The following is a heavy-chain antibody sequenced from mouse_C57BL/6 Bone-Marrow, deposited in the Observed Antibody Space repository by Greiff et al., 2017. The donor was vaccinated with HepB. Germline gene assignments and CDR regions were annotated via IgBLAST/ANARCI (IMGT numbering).Heavy chain of an antibody. J-gene: IGHJ3*01. D-gene: IGHD1-1*01. CDR1: GYTFTSYG. Sequence: VKLQESGAELARPGASVKLSCKASGYTFTSYGISWVKQRTGQGLEWIGEIYPRSGNTYYNEKFKGKATLTADKSSSTAYMELRSLTSEDSAVYFCASSSNYYGSRPFAYWGQGTLVTVSA. CDR3: ASSSNYYGSRPFAY. V-gene: IGHV1-81*01. CDR2: IYPRSGNT.